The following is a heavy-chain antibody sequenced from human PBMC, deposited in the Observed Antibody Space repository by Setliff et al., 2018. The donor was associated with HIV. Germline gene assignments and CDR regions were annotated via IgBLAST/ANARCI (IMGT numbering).Heavy chain of an antibody. Sequence: SETLSLTCTVSGGSISSHFWSWIRQPPGKGLEWIGSIYYSGSTNYNPSLKSRVTISVVTSKNQFSLKLSSGTAADTAVYYCARGTLYYDYVWGTPFPFDYWGQGTLVTVSS. CDR3: ARGTLYYDYVWGTPFPFDY. CDR2: IYYSGST. CDR1: GGSISSHF. J-gene: IGHJ4*02. V-gene: IGHV4-59*11. D-gene: IGHD3-16*01.